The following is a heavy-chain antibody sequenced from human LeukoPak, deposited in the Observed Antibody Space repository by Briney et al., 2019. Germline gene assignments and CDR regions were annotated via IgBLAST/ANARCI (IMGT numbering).Heavy chain of an antibody. V-gene: IGHV4-59*11. D-gene: IGHD5-12*01. J-gene: IGHJ6*03. Sequence: SETLSLTCTVSGGSISRHYWSWIRQPPGKGLEWIGYIYYSGSTNYNPSLKSRVTISVDTSKNQFSLKLSSVTAADTAVYYCARVVATIRDYYYYMDVWGKGTTVTVSS. CDR2: IYYSGST. CDR3: ARVVATIRDYYYYMDV. CDR1: GGSISRHY.